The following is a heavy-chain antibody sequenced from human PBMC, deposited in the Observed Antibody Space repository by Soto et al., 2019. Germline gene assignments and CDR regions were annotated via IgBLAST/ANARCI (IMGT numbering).Heavy chain of an antibody. CDR1: GFTFTNAW. Sequence: GSLRLSCAASGFTFTNAWMSWVRQAPGKGLEWVARIKSKTDGGTTDYATPVKGRFTIPRDNSKNTLYLQMNSLRAGDTAVYYCARPMIVVVISLFYHWGQGALVTVSS. CDR3: ARPMIVVVISLFYH. V-gene: IGHV3-15*01. CDR2: IKSKTDGGTT. D-gene: IGHD3-22*01. J-gene: IGHJ1*01.